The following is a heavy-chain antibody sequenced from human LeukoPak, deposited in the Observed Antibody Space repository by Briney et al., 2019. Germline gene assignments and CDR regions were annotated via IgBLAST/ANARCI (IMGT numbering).Heavy chain of an antibody. D-gene: IGHD3-3*01. J-gene: IGHJ4*02. CDR2: INHSGST. CDR3: ARAMTGDFWSGYYWEYYFDY. V-gene: IGHV4-34*01. CDR1: GGSFSGYY. Sequence: PSETLSHTCAVYGGSFSGYYWSWIRQPPGKGLEWIGEINHSGSTNYNPSLKSRVTISVDTSKNQFSLKLSSVTAADTAVYYCARAMTGDFWSGYYWEYYFDYWGQGTLVTVSS.